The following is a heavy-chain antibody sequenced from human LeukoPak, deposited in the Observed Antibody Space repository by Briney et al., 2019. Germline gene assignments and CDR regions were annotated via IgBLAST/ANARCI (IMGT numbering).Heavy chain of an antibody. V-gene: IGHV1-18*04. Sequence: ASVKVSCKASGYTFTSYGISWVRQAPGQGLEWMGWISAYNGNTNYAQKLQGRVTMTTDTSTSTAYMELRSLRSDDTAVYYCARRRGTIVVVPAAPQPPLDYWGQGTLVTVSS. CDR2: ISAYNGNT. J-gene: IGHJ4*02. CDR1: GYTFTSYG. D-gene: IGHD2-2*01. CDR3: ARRRGTIVVVPAAPQPPLDY.